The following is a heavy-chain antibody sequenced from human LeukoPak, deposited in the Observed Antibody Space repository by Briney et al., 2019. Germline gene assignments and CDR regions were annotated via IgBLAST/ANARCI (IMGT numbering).Heavy chain of an antibody. CDR2: ISGSGGST. CDR1: GFTFSSYS. J-gene: IGHJ4*02. V-gene: IGHV3-23*01. CDR3: AKERQLVRLVGNFDY. D-gene: IGHD6-13*01. Sequence: GGSLRLSCAASGFTFSSYSMNWVRQAPGKGLEWVSAISGSGGSTYYADSVKGRFTISRDNSKNTLYLQMNSLRAEDTAVYYCAKERQLVRLVGNFDYWGQGTLVTVSS.